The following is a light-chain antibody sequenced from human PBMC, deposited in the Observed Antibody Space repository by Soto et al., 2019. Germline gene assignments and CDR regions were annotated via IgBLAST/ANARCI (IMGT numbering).Light chain of an antibody. CDR3: CSYAGSSTYV. J-gene: IGLJ1*01. CDR2: EGS. Sequence: QSFLTQPASVSVSPGQSITISCTGTSSNVGTYNLVSWYQQHSGKAPKLMIYEGSKRPSGVSNRFSGSKSGTTASLTISGLQAEDEADYYCCSYAGSSTYVFGPGTKVTVL. V-gene: IGLV2-23*01. CDR1: SSNVGTYNL.